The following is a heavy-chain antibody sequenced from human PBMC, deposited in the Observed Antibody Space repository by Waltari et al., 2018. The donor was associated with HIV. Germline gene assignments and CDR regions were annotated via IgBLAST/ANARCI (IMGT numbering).Heavy chain of an antibody. CDR2: INPNSGGT. V-gene: IGHV1-2*06. Sequence: QVQLMQSGAAVRKPGASVKVSCKASGYTFTGYYLHWVRQAPGQGLEGMGRINPNSGGTNYAQKFQARVTMTRDTSIGAAYMELSSLRPNDTAVYYCARVTTVTGDSYFYYGMDVWGQGTTVTVSS. D-gene: IGHD4-17*01. J-gene: IGHJ6*02. CDR3: ARVTTVTGDSYFYYGMDV. CDR1: GYTFTGYY.